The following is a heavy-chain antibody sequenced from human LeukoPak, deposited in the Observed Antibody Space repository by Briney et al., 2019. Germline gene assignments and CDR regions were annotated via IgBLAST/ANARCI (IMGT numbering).Heavy chain of an antibody. V-gene: IGHV4-34*01. CDR2: INHSGST. CDR3: ARGVVIAPQTFDY. Sequence: DPSETLSLTCAVYGGSFSGYYWSWIRQPPGKGLEWIGEINHSGSTNYNPSLKSRVTISVDTSKNQFSLKLSSVTAADTAVYYCARGVVIAPQTFDYWGQGTLVTVSS. CDR1: GGSFSGYY. D-gene: IGHD2-21*01. J-gene: IGHJ4*02.